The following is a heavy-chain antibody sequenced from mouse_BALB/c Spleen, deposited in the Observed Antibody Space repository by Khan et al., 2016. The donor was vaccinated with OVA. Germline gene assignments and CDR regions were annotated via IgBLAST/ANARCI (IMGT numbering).Heavy chain of an antibody. J-gene: IGHJ2*01. D-gene: IGHD1-1*01. CDR1: GYSNTSDYA. CDR3: ARSGTISTVVVTDFDY. V-gene: IGHV3-2*02. CDR2: IKYSGST. Sequence: VQLKESGPGLVKPSQSLSLTCTVTGYSNTSDYAWNWIRQFPGNKLEWMGYIKYSGSTSYNPSLKSRISITRDTSKNQFFLQLNSVTTEDTATYYGARSGTISTVVVTDFDYWGQGTTLTVSS.